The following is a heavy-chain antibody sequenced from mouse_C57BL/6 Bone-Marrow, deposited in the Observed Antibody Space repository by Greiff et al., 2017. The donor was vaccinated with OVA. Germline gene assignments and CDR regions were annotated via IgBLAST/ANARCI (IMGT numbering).Heavy chain of an antibody. Sequence: QVQLQQPGAELVRPGTSVKLSCKASGYTFTSYWMHWVKQRPGQGLEWIGVIDPSDSYTNYNQKFKGKATLTVDTSSSTAYMQLSSLTSEDSAVYYCARSITTVVAYDYWGQGTTITVSS. CDR2: IDPSDSYT. J-gene: IGHJ2*01. D-gene: IGHD1-1*01. V-gene: IGHV1-59*01. CDR1: GYTFTSYW. CDR3: ARSITTVVAYDY.